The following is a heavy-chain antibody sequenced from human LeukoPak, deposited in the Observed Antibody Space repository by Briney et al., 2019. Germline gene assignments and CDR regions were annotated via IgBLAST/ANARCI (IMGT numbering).Heavy chain of an antibody. J-gene: IGHJ5*02. CDR3: ARHYVGLQPTHNWFDP. CDR1: GYTFTSYD. V-gene: IGHV1-8*01. CDR2: MNPNSGNT. D-gene: IGHD5-24*01. Sequence: ASVKVSCKASGYTFTSYDINWVRQATGQGLEWMGWMNPNSGNTGYAQKFQGRVTMTRNTSISTAYMELSSLRSEDTAVYYCARHYVGLQPTHNWFDPWGQGTLVTVSS.